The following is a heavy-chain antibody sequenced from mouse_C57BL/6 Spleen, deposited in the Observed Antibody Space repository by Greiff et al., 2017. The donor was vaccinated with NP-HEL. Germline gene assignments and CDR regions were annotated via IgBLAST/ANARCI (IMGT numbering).Heavy chain of an antibody. D-gene: IGHD1-1*01. V-gene: IGHV1-55*01. Sequence: VQLQQPGAELVKPGASVKMSCKASGYTFTSYWITWVKQRPGQGLEWIGDIYPGSGSTNYNEKFKSKATLTVDTSSSTAYMQLSSLTSEDSAVYYCARLGYYYGSSPAWFAYWGQGTLVTVSA. J-gene: IGHJ3*01. CDR1: GYTFTSYW. CDR2: IYPGSGST. CDR3: ARLGYYYGSSPAWFAY.